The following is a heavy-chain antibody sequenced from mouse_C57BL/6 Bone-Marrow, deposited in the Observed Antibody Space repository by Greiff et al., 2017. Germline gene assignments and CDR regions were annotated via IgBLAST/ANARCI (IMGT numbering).Heavy chain of an antibody. Sequence: QVQLQQSGAELVKPGASVKISCKASGYTFTDYYINWVKQRPGQGLEWIGKIGPGSGSTYYNEKFKGKATLTADKSSSTAYIQLSSLTSEDSAVYFCARWGPHRYYYAMDYWGQGTSVTVSS. CDR3: ARWGPHRYYYAMDY. CDR2: IGPGSGST. D-gene: IGHD3-3*01. V-gene: IGHV1-77*01. CDR1: GYTFTDYY. J-gene: IGHJ4*01.